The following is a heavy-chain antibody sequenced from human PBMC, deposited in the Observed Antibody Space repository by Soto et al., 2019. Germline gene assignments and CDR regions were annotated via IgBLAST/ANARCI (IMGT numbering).Heavy chain of an antibody. CDR3: AKDLVVKLEQTYDP. D-gene: IGHD1-1*01. CDR1: GFTFSSYG. Sequence: GGSLRLSCAASGFTFSSYGMHWVRQAPGKGLEWVAVISYDGSNKYYADSVKGRFTISRDNSKNTLYLQMNSLRAEDTAVYYCAKDLVVKLEQTYDPWGQGTLVTVSS. CDR2: ISYDGSNK. J-gene: IGHJ5*02. V-gene: IGHV3-30*18.